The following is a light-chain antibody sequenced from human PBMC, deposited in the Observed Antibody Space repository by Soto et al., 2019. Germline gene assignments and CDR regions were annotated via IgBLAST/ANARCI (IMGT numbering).Light chain of an antibody. V-gene: IGKV3-20*01. CDR2: GAS. Sequence: EILLTQSPATLSVSPGERVTISCRASQSVGSDLAWYQQKPGQAPTLVIYGASSRDTGIPDRFSGSGSGTDCTLTLSRLEPEDFEVYYCQQYGSSPRTFGQGTKVDIK. CDR1: QSVGSD. CDR3: QQYGSSPRT. J-gene: IGKJ1*01.